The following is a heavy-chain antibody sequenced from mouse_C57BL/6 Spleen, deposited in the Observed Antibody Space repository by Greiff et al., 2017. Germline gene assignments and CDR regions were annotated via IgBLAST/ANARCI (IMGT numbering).Heavy chain of an antibody. CDR1: GYTFTSYW. CDR2: IDPSDSET. V-gene: IGHV1-52*01. J-gene: IGHJ1*03. D-gene: IGHD2-12*01. CDR3: ARLRRDWYFDV. Sequence: QVQLQQPGAELVRPGSSVKLSCKASGYTFTSYWMHWVKQRPIQGLEWIGNIDPSDSETPYNQKFKDKDTLTVDKSSSTAYMQLSSLTSEDSAVYYCARLRRDWYFDVWGTGTTVTVSS.